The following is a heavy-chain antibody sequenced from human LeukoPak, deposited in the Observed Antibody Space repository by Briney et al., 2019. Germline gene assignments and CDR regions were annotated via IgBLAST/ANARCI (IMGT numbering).Heavy chain of an antibody. CDR2: ISYDGRNK. CDR1: GFTFSSYG. J-gene: IGHJ6*03. Sequence: PGRSLRLSCAASGFTFSSYGMQWVRQAPGKGLEWVAVISYDGRNKYYADSVKGRFTISRDNSKNTLYLQMNSLRAEDTAVYYCARVYYDSSGYYQPAWPSSYYYYMDVWGKGTTVTVSS. CDR3: ARVYYDSSGYYQPAWPSSYYYYMDV. D-gene: IGHD3-22*01. V-gene: IGHV3-30*03.